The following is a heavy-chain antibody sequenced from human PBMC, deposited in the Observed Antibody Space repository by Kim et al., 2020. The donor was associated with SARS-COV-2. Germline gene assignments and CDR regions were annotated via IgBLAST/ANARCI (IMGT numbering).Heavy chain of an antibody. CDR1: GFSLSTSGVG. CDR3: AHLVGEPVTTEGGFKFDY. V-gene: IGHV2-5*02. D-gene: IGHD4-17*01. CDR2: IYWDDDK. J-gene: IGHJ4*02. Sequence: SGPTLVKPTQTLTLTCTFSGFSLSTSGVGVGWIRQPPGKALEWLALIYWDDDKRYSPSLKSRLTITKDTSKNQVVLTMTNMDPVDTATYYCAHLVGEPVTTEGGFKFDYWGQGTLVTVSS.